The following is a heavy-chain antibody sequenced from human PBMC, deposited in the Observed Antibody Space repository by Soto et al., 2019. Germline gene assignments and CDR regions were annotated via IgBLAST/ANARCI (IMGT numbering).Heavy chain of an antibody. D-gene: IGHD2-2*01. CDR3: AREDRDRETGLVPAAIDGMDV. J-gene: IGHJ6*02. CDR1: GYTFTSYA. CDR2: INAGNGNT. Sequence: ASVKVSCKASGYTFTSYAMHWVRQAPGQRLEWMAWINAGNGNTKYSQKFQGRVTITRDTSASTAYMELSSLRSEDTAVYYCAREDRDRETGLVPAAIDGMDVWGQGTTVTVSS. V-gene: IGHV1-3*01.